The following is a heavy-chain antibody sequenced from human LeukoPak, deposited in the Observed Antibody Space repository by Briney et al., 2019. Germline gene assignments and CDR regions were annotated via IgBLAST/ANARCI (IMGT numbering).Heavy chain of an antibody. J-gene: IGHJ4*02. Sequence: PGGSLRLSCAASGFTFSSYWMTWVRQAPGKGLEWVANIKQDASERYYVDSVKGCFTISRDNAKNSLYLQMNSLRAEDTAVYYCATPTAGTWHFDYWGQGTLVTVSS. CDR1: GFTFSSYW. CDR2: IKQDASER. CDR3: ATPTAGTWHFDY. V-gene: IGHV3-7*01. D-gene: IGHD1-1*01.